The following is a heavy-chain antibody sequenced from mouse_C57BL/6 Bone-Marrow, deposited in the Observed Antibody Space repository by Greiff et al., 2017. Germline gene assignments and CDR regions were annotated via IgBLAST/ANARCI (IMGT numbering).Heavy chain of an antibody. CDR2: ISSGGSYT. CDR1: GFTFSSYG. J-gene: IGHJ4*01. CDR3: ARRGPVYAMDY. Sequence: EVHLVESGGDLVKPGGSLKLSCAASGFTFSSYGMSWVRQTPDKRLEWVATISSGGSYTYYPDSVKGRFTIARDNAKNTLYLQMSRLKSEDTAMYYCARRGPVYAMDYWGQGPSVTVSS. V-gene: IGHV5-6*01.